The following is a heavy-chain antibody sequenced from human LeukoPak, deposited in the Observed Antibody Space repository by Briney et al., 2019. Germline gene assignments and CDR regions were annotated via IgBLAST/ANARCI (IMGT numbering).Heavy chain of an antibody. J-gene: IGHJ4*02. CDR3: AKPGDYDSSGYPHYFDY. D-gene: IGHD3-22*01. V-gene: IGHV3-23*01. CDR2: ISGSGGST. Sequence: GRSLRLSCAASGFTFSSYAMSWVRQAPGKGLEWVSAISGSGGSTYYADSVKGRFTISRDNSKNTLYLQMNSLRAEDTAVYYCAKPGDYDSSGYPHYFDYWGQGTLVTVSS. CDR1: GFTFSSYA.